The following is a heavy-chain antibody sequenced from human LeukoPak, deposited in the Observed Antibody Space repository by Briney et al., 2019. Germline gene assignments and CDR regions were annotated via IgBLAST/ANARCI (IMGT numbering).Heavy chain of an antibody. J-gene: IGHJ4*02. D-gene: IGHD6-13*01. Sequence: ASVKVSCKASGYTFTSYYMHWVRQAPGQGLEWMGIINPSGGSTSYAQKFQGRVTMTTDTSTSTAYMEVRSLRSDDTAVYYCARAPASWDSSWEYWGQGTLVIVSS. CDR1: GYTFTSYY. V-gene: IGHV1-46*01. CDR2: INPSGGST. CDR3: ARAPASWDSSWEY.